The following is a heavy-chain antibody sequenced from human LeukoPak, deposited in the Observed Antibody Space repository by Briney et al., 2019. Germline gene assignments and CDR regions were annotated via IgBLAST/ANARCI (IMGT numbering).Heavy chain of an antibody. D-gene: IGHD2-15*01. CDR1: GGSFSGYY. J-gene: IGHJ4*02. V-gene: IGHV4-34*01. CDR2: INHSGST. Sequence: KTSETLSLTCAVYGGSFSGYYWSWIRQPPGKGLKWIGEINHSGSTNYNPSLKSRVTISVDTSKNQFSLKLSSVTAADTAVYYCARVQRGYCSGGSCYSDYWGQGTLVTVSP. CDR3: ARVQRGYCSGGSCYSDY.